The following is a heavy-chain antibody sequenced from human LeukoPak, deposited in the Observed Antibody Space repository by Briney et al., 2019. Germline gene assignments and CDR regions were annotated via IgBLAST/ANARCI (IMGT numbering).Heavy chain of an antibody. J-gene: IGHJ4*02. Sequence: ASVKVSCKASGYTFTAHYMNWVRQAPGQGLEWMGWINPNSGGTNYAQKFQGRVTMTRDTSISTVYMELNSLRSDDTAVYYCARRLTGVDYWGQGTQVTVSS. CDR2: INPNSGGT. CDR3: ARRLTGVDY. V-gene: IGHV1-2*02. CDR1: GYTFTAHY. D-gene: IGHD7-27*01.